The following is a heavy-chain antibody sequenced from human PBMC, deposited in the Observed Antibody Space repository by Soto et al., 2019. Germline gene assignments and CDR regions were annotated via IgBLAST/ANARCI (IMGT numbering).Heavy chain of an antibody. CDR3: AADRGPNTAMAP. V-gene: IGHV1-58*02. CDR1: GFTFPSSA. CDR2: IVVGSGNT. J-gene: IGHJ3*01. Sequence: RSSVKVSCKASGFTFPSSAIQWVRQARGQRLEWIGWIVVGSGNTNYAQKFQERVTITRDMSTSTAYMELSSLRSEDTAVYYCAADRGPNTAMAPWGQGTMVTVSS. D-gene: IGHD5-18*01.